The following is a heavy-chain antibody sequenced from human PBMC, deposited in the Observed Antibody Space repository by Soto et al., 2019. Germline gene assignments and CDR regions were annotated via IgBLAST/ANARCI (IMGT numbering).Heavy chain of an antibody. J-gene: IGHJ6*02. Sequence: GGSLRLSCAVSGSTFSNDWMHWVRQAPGKGLVWVSHINSDGSSTNYADFVKGQFTIARDNAKNTVYLQMNSLRAEDTAVYYCARNRSYSLDVWGQGTTVTVS. CDR1: GSTFSNDW. CDR2: INSDGSST. CDR3: ARNRSYSLDV. V-gene: IGHV3-74*01.